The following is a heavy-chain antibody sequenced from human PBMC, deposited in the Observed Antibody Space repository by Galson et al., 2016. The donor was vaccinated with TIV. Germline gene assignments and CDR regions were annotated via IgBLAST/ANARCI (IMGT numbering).Heavy chain of an antibody. Sequence: SLRLSCAVSGFTVNAYHMSWVRQAPGKGLEWVSVIYSGGDTYYSDSVKGRFSISRDNSKNTVHLQMNSLRVEDTAVYYCARKDSSVHGDLRGAFDVWGQGTKAIVSS. CDR3: ARKDSSVHGDLRGAFDV. D-gene: IGHD4-17*01. J-gene: IGHJ3*01. CDR1: GFTVNAYH. V-gene: IGHV3-53*01. CDR2: IYSGGDT.